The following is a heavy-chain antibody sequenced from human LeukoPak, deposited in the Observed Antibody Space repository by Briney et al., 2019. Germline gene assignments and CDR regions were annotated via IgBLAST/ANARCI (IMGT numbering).Heavy chain of an antibody. V-gene: IGHV3-23*01. CDR2: ISGSGGST. CDR1: GFTFSSYG. D-gene: IGHD3-10*01. J-gene: IGHJ4*02. CDR3: AKDPMDYGSGSYYPTFDY. Sequence: GGSLRLSCAASGFTFSSYGMSWVRQAPGKGLEWVSAISGSGGSTYYADSVKGRFTISRDNAKNTLYLQMNSLRAEDTALYYCAKDPMDYGSGSYYPTFDYWGQGTLVTVSS.